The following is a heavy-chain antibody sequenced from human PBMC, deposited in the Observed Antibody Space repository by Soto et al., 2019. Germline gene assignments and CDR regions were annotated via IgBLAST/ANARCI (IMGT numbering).Heavy chain of an antibody. J-gene: IGHJ2*01. D-gene: IGHD6-13*01. V-gene: IGHV4-59*08. Sequence: QVQLQESGPGLVKPSETLSLTCTVSGGSISSHYWSWIRQPPGRGLEWIGFIYYSGITDSNPSLKSRVTISLDTYKNQLSLSLSSVTAADTAVYYCARPRGIAPAVWYFDLWGRGTLVTVSS. CDR3: ARPRGIAPAVWYFDL. CDR2: IYYSGIT. CDR1: GGSISSHY.